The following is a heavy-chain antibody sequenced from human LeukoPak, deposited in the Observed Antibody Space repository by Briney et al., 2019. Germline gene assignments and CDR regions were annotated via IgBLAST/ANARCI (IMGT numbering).Heavy chain of an antibody. J-gene: IGHJ4*02. D-gene: IGHD6-6*01. Sequence: GESLKISCKGSGYSFTSYSIGWVRQMPGKGLEWMGIIYPGDSDTRYSPSFQGQVTISADKSISTAYLQWSSLKASDTAMYYCARASIAARPGPGNFDYWGQGTLVTVSS. CDR1: GYSFTSYS. CDR3: ARASIAARPGPGNFDY. V-gene: IGHV5-51*01. CDR2: IYPGDSDT.